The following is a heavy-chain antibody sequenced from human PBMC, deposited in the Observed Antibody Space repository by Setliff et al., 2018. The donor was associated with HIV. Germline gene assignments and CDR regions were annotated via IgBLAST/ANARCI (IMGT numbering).Heavy chain of an antibody. CDR2: ISWNSGSI. D-gene: IGHD3-9*01. J-gene: IGHJ6*02. V-gene: IGHV3-9*01. CDR3: ARGGRLQYFDWPSYAMDV. Sequence: PGGSLRLSCAASEFTFDDYAMHWVRQAPGKGLEWVSGISWNSGSIGYADSVKGRFTISRDNGKNLLYLQMNSLRAEDTAVYYCARGGRLQYFDWPSYAMDVWGQGTTVTVSS. CDR1: EFTFDDYA.